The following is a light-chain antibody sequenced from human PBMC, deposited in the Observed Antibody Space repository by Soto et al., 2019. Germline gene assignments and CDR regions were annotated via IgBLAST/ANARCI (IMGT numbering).Light chain of an antibody. Sequence: GDRVTITCRASQGIAPYLAWFQQKPGKVPKLLIYATSTLQSGVPSRFSGCGSGTDFTLTINSLQPEDVGTYYCQKYNSAPLTFGGGTKVEIK. CDR2: ATS. V-gene: IGKV1-27*01. CDR3: QKYNSAPLT. J-gene: IGKJ4*01. CDR1: QGIAPY.